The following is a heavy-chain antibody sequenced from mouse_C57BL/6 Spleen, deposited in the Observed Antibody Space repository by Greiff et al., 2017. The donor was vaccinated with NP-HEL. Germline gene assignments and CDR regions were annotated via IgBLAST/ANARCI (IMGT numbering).Heavy chain of an antibody. CDR2: IDPENGDT. V-gene: IGHV14-4*01. CDR1: GFNITDDY. CDR3: TKGGGYVYLDY. D-gene: IGHD2-2*01. Sequence: EVQRVESGAELVRPGASVKLSCTASGFNITDDYMHWVKQRHEQGLEWIGWIDPENGDTEYASKFQGKATMTADTSSNTAYRQLSSLTSEDTAVYSCTKGGGYVYLDYWGQGTTLTVSS. J-gene: IGHJ2*01.